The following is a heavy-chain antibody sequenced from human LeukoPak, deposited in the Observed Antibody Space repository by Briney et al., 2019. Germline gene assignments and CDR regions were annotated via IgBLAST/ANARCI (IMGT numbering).Heavy chain of an antibody. V-gene: IGHV4-4*07. CDR1: GGSISSYS. J-gene: IGHJ5*02. Sequence: KSSETLSLTCTVSGGSISSYSWSWIRQPAGKGLEWIGLFYASGITNYNPSLKTRVTISVDTSKNQFSLNLRSVTAADTAIYYCATTLDYRCFDPWGQGALVTVSS. D-gene: IGHD5-12*01. CDR3: ATTLDYRCFDP. CDR2: FYASGIT.